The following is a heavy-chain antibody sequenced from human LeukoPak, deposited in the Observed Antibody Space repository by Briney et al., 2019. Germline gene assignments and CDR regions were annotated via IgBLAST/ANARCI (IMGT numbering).Heavy chain of an antibody. CDR1: GLTFSSYG. D-gene: IGHD5-12*01. CDR3: AREGVATEFDY. CDR2: ITGSGGST. Sequence: PGGSLRLSCAASGLTFSSYGMSWVRQAPGKGLEWVSAITGSGGSTYYADSVKGRFTISRDNSKNTLYLQMNSLRAEDTAVYYCAREGVATEFDYWGQGTLVTVSS. J-gene: IGHJ4*02. V-gene: IGHV3-23*01.